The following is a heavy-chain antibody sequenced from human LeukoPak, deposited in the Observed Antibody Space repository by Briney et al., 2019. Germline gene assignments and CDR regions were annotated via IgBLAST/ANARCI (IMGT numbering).Heavy chain of an antibody. Sequence: GRSLRLSCAASGFTFSGYAMHWVRQAPGKGLEWVTSISSSSSSYIYYADSVKGRFTISRDNAKNSLYLQMNSLRAEDTAVYYCARDPDYYGSGSYGTYAFDIWGQGTMVTVSS. CDR2: ISSSSSSYI. V-gene: IGHV3-21*01. J-gene: IGHJ3*02. CDR3: ARDPDYYGSGSYGTYAFDI. CDR1: GFTFSGYA. D-gene: IGHD3-10*01.